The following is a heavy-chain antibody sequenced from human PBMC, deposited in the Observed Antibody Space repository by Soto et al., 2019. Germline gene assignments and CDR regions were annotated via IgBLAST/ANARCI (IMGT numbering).Heavy chain of an antibody. CDR1: GDSYSISTYS. CDR2: IYQSGVT. CDR3: AGMPYTSGLRFDP. Sequence: SETLSLTCNMSGDSYSISTYSWSWIRPPPGKALQWIGFIYQSGVTSYNPSLPSRVSISLDRSNNQCSLKLKSVTTADTAVYFCAGMPYTSGLRFDPWGPGTLVTVS. V-gene: IGHV4-30-2*01. J-gene: IGHJ5*02. D-gene: IGHD6-19*01.